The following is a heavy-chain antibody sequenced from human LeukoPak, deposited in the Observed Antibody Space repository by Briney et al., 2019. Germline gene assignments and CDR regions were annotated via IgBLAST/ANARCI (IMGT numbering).Heavy chain of an antibody. V-gene: IGHV1-3*01. D-gene: IGHD3-3*01. Sequence: ASVKVSCKASGYTFTSYAMHWVRQAPGQRLEWMGWINAGNGNTKYSQKFQGRVTITRDTSASTAYMELSSLRSEDTAVYYCARGRWSPIRDFWRTYYFDHWGQGTLVTVSS. CDR3: ARGRWSPIRDFWRTYYFDH. CDR2: INAGNGNT. CDR1: GYTFTSYA. J-gene: IGHJ4*02.